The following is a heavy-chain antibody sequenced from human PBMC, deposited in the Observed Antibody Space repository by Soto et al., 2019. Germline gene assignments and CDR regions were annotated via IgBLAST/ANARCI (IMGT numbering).Heavy chain of an antibody. CDR3: ARGEEYYDFWSGYYPKGWFDP. Sequence: QVQLVQSGAEVKKPGASVKVSCKASGYTFTSYDINWVRQATGQGLEWMGWMNPNSGNTGYAQKFPGSVTMTRNTSISTAYMELSSLRSEDTAVYYCARGEEYYDFWSGYYPKGWFDPWGQGTLVTVSS. CDR1: GYTFTSYD. V-gene: IGHV1-8*01. J-gene: IGHJ5*02. CDR2: MNPNSGNT. D-gene: IGHD3-3*01.